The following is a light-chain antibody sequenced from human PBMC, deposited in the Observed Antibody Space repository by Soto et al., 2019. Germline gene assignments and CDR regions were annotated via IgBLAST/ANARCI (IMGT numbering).Light chain of an antibody. Sequence: DIQMTQSPSTLSASVGVRVTITCRASQSISSWLAWYQQKPGKAPKLLVYDAFSLESGVPSRFSGGGSGTEFTLTISSLQPDDFATYYCQQYNSYSQTFGQGTKVDIK. CDR2: DAF. CDR3: QQYNSYSQT. V-gene: IGKV1-5*01. CDR1: QSISSW. J-gene: IGKJ1*01.